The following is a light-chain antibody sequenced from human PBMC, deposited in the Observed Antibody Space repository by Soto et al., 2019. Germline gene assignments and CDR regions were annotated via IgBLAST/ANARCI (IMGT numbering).Light chain of an antibody. J-gene: IGKJ2*01. Sequence: EIVLTHSPATLSLSPGERATLSCRASQSVSSYLAWCQQKPGQAPRLHIYDASNRATGIPARFSGSGSGTDFTLTISSREAEDFAVYYCQQRSHWPPTFGEGTKLEIK. CDR1: QSVSSY. CDR3: QQRSHWPPT. V-gene: IGKV3-11*01. CDR2: DAS.